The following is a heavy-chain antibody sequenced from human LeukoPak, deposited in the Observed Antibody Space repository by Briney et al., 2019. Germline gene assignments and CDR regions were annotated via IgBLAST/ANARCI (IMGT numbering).Heavy chain of an antibody. D-gene: IGHD4-17*01. CDR2: ISYDGSNK. V-gene: IGHV3-30*18. J-gene: IGHJ6*02. CDR1: GFTFSSYG. CDR3: AKDGMTTVTTYYYYYGMDV. Sequence: PGGSLRLSCAASGFTFSSYGMHWVRQAPGKGLEWVAVISYDGSNKYYADSVKGRFTISRDNSKNTLYLQMNSLRAEDTAVYYCAKDGMTTVTTYYYYYGMDVWGQGTTVTVSS.